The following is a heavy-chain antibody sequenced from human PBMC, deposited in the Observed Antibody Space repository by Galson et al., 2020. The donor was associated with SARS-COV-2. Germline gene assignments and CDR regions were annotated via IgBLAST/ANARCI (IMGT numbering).Heavy chain of an antibody. J-gene: IGHJ4*02. Sequence: GGSLRLSCAASGFTFSSYSMNWVRQAPGKGLEWVSSISSSSSYIYYADSVKGRFTISRDTAKNSLYLQMNSLRAEDTAVYYCASALAKRPPGYWGQGTLVTVSS. D-gene: IGHD1-1*01. CDR2: ISSSSSYI. CDR3: ASALAKRPPGY. V-gene: IGHV3-21*01. CDR1: GFTFSSYS.